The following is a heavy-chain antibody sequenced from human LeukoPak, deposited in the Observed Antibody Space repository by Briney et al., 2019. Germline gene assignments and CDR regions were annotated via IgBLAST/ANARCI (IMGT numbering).Heavy chain of an antibody. CDR1: GGSISSSGYY. CDR3: ARPHGNQLLLGAPQWFDP. CDR2: IYYSGST. J-gene: IGHJ5*02. D-gene: IGHD2-2*01. V-gene: IGHV4-39*01. Sequence: SETLSLTCTVSGGSISSSGYYWGWIRQPPGKGLEWIGSIYYSGSTYYNPSLKSRVTISVDTSKNQFSLKLSSVTAADTAVYYCARPHGNQLLLGAPQWFDPWGQGTLVTVSS.